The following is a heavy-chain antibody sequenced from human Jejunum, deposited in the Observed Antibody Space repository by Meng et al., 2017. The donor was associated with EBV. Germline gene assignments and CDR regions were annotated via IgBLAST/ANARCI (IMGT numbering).Heavy chain of an antibody. Sequence: QEQSQEVRPGLGKSSGLLSLTAGVAVDSIISTDTWWSWVRQPPGKGLEWIGEIFHAGNTNYNPSLKSQVTMSVDTSKNQFSLNLSSVTAADSAVYYCARGSHYTWDVWGQGTLVTVSS. V-gene: IGHV4-4*02. CDR2: IFHAGNT. J-gene: IGHJ4*02. D-gene: IGHD3-16*01. CDR3: ARGSHYTWDV. CDR1: VDSIISTDTW.